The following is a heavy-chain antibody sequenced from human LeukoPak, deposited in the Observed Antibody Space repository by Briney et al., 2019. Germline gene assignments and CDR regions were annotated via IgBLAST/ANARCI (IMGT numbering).Heavy chain of an antibody. CDR1: GYTFTSYD. CDR2: MNPNSGNT. J-gene: IGHJ4*02. CDR3: ARAGRRVVPAANELDY. Sequence: ASVKVSCKASGYTFTSYDISWVRQATGQGLEWMGWMNPNSGNTGYAQKFQGRVTMTRNTSISTAYMELSSLRSEDMAVYYCARAGRRVVPAANELDYWGQGTLVTVSS. V-gene: IGHV1-8*01. D-gene: IGHD2-2*01.